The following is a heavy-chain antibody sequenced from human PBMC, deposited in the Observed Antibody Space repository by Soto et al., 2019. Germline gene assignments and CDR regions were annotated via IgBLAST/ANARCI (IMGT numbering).Heavy chain of an antibody. V-gene: IGHV4-4*02. D-gene: IGHD6-19*01. CDR3: VGSGWARRYYYGMDV. CDR1: GGSISSSNW. CDR2: IYHSGST. J-gene: IGHJ6*02. Sequence: SETLSLTCAVSGGSISSSNWWSWVRQPPGKGLEWIGEIYHSGSTNYNPSLKSRVTISVDKSKNQFSLKLSSVTAADKAVYYCVGSGWARRYYYGMDVWGQGTTVTVSS.